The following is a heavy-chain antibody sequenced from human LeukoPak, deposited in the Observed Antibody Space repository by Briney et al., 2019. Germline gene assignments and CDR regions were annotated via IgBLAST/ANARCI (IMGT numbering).Heavy chain of an antibody. CDR2: ISSSSSYI. D-gene: IGHD3-3*01. V-gene: IGHV3-21*04. CDR3: AKDLEITIFGVSFDY. J-gene: IGHJ4*02. CDR1: GFTFSSYS. Sequence: GGSLRLSCAASGFTFSSYSMNWVRQAPGKGLEWVSSISSSSSYIYYADSVKGRFTISRDNAKNSLYLQMNSLRAEDTAVYYCAKDLEITIFGVSFDYWGQGTLVTVSS.